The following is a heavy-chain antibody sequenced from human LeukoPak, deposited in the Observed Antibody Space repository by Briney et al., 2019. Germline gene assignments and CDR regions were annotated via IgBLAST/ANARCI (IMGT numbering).Heavy chain of an antibody. CDR3: AREQICYGDY. CDR1: GGTFSSYA. CDR2: IIPIFGTA. J-gene: IGHJ4*02. D-gene: IGHD2-8*01. V-gene: IGHV1-69*05. Sequence: EASVKVSCKASGGTFSSYAISWVRQAPGQGLEWMGGIIPIFGTANYAQKFQGRVTMTRDTSTSTVYMELSSLRSEDTAVYYCAREQICYGDYWGQGTLVTVSS.